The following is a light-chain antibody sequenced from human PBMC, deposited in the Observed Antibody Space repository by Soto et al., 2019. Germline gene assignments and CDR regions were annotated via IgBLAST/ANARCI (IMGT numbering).Light chain of an antibody. V-gene: IGKV1-39*01. CDR1: QSISTY. CDR2: AAS. Sequence: DIQMTLSASYLSASVGDRVIITCRASQSISTYVNWYQKKPGKGPELLIYAASTLQSGVPSRFSGSGSRTDFTLTISSLQPGDFATYYCQQSYSIPWTFGQGTTVEI. J-gene: IGKJ1*01. CDR3: QQSYSIPWT.